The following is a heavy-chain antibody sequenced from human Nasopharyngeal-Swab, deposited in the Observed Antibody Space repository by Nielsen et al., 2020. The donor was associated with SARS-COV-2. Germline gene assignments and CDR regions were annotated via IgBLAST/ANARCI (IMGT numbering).Heavy chain of an antibody. V-gene: IGHV4-4*02. CDR2: IHEGGNT. CDR3: ARLFSNSGKYFRFDY. CDR1: GDSISSSHW. Sequence: SETLSLTCAVSGDSISSSHWWSWVRQPPGKGLEWIGEIHEGGNTNYNPSLRSRVYMSVDKSKNQFSLEVTSVTAADTAFYYCARLFSNSGKYFRFDYWGQGTLVTVSS. D-gene: IGHD1-26*01. J-gene: IGHJ4*02.